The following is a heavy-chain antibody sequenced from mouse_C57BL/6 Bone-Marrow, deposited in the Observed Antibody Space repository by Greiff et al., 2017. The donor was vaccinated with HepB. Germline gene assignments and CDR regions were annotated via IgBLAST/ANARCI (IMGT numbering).Heavy chain of an antibody. J-gene: IGHJ2*01. Sequence: QVQLKESGPELVKPGASVKISCKASGYAFSSSWMNWVKQRPGKGLEWIGRIYPGDGDTNYNGKFKGKATLTADKSSSTAYMQLSSLTSEDSAVYFCASRGGLRRYFDYWGQGTTLTVSS. CDR3: ASRGGLRRYFDY. CDR1: GYAFSSSW. CDR2: IYPGDGDT. V-gene: IGHV1-82*01. D-gene: IGHD2-2*01.